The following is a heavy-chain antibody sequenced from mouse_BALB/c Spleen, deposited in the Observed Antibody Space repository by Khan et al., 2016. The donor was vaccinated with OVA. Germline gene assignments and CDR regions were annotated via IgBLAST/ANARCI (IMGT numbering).Heavy chain of an antibody. V-gene: IGHV5-15*02. J-gene: IGHJ3*01. CDR1: GFTFSDYG. Sequence: EVELVESGGGLVQPGGSRKLSCAASGFTFSDYGMAWVRQAPGKGPEWVAFVSSLAYNFYYADTVTGRFNISRENAKNTLYQEMSSLGSEDTAMYYCARGGKGGFAYWGQGTLVTVSA. CDR3: ARGGKGGFAY. CDR2: VSSLAYNF.